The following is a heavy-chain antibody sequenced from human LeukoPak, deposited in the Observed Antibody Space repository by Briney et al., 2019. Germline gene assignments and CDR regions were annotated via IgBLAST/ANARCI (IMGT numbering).Heavy chain of an antibody. D-gene: IGHD2-15*01. CDR3: ARGAILHCSGGSCYGGDYYYYGMDV. J-gene: IGHJ6*02. CDR2: IIPIFGTA. V-gene: IGHV1-69*05. Sequence: GASVKVSCKASGGTFSNYAINWVRQAPGQGLEWMGGIIPIFGTANYAQKFQGRVTMTRDTSTSTVYMELSSLRSEDTAVYYCARGAILHCSGGSCYGGDYYYYGMDVWGQGTTVTVSS. CDR1: GGTFSNYA.